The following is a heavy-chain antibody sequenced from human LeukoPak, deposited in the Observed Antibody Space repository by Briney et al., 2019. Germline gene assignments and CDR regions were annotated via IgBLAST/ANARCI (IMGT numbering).Heavy chain of an antibody. Sequence: ASVKVSCKASGYTFTSYGISWVRQAPGQGLEWMGWLSAYNGNTNYAQKLQGRVTMTTDTSTSTAYMELRSLRSDDTAVYYCARGDIVLMVYAMAFDIWGQGTMVTVSS. CDR2: LSAYNGNT. D-gene: IGHD2-8*01. CDR1: GYTFTSYG. V-gene: IGHV1-18*01. J-gene: IGHJ3*02. CDR3: ARGDIVLMVYAMAFDI.